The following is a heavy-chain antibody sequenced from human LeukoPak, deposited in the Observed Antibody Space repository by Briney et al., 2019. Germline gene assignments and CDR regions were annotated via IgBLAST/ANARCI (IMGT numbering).Heavy chain of an antibody. J-gene: IGHJ4*02. Sequence: ASVKVSCKASGYTFTSYDINWVRQAPGQGLEWMGWMNPKSANTGYAQKFQGRVTMTRNTSMSTAYMEVTSLRSEDTAVYYCARGPPESSSSDYWGQGTLVTVSS. V-gene: IGHV1-8*01. CDR2: MNPKSANT. D-gene: IGHD6-13*01. CDR3: ARGPPESSSSDY. CDR1: GYTFTSYD.